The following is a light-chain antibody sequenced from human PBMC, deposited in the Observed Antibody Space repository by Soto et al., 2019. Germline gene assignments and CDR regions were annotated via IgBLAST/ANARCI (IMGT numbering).Light chain of an antibody. CDR1: QSVLYSSNNKNY. V-gene: IGKV4-1*01. Sequence: DIVMTQSPDSLAVSLGERATINCKSSQSVLYSSNNKNYLAWYQQKPGQPPKLLIYWAYTRESGVPDRFSGSGSRANCTINISSLQAEDVAVYYCQQYHSTRLSFGGGTKVEIK. CDR3: QQYHSTRLS. CDR2: WAY. J-gene: IGKJ4*01.